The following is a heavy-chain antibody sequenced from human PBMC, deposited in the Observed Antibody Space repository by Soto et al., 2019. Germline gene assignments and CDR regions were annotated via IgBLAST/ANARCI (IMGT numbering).Heavy chain of an antibody. CDR2: IYYSGST. J-gene: IGHJ5*02. CDR1: GGSISSSSYY. V-gene: IGHV4-39*01. CDR3: ARHNIARRYGSGSYYWFDP. D-gene: IGHD3-10*01. Sequence: QLQLQESGPGLVKPSETLSLTCTVSGGSISSSSYYWGWIRQPPGKGLEWIGSIYYSGSTYYNPSLKSRVTISVDTSKNQFSLKLSSVTAADTAVYYCARHNIARRYGSGSYYWFDPWGQGTLVTVSS.